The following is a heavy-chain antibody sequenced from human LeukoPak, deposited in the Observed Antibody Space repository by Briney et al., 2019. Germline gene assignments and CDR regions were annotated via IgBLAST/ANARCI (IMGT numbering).Heavy chain of an antibody. CDR3: ARDCSGGTCYLDY. V-gene: IGHV1-18*01. CDR2: ISAYSGNT. D-gene: IGHD2-15*01. J-gene: IGHJ4*02. CDR1: GTTLSNYG. Sequence: GASVKVSCKATGTTLSNYGITWVRQAPGRGLEWMGWISAYSGNTNYAQKFQGRATMTTDTSTSTAYMELRSLRSDDTALYYCARDCSGGTCYLDYWGQGTLVTVSS.